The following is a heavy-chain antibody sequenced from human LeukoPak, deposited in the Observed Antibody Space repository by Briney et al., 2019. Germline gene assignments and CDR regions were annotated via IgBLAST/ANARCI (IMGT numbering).Heavy chain of an antibody. V-gene: IGHV3-64*01. Sequence: GGSLRLSCAASGFIFSNYAMQWVRQAPGKGLEYVSSISSDGENTYYVNSVGGRFTISRDNSKNTVYLQMGSLRTADMAVFYCARGSHRRYSSSWYSLWGQGTLVTVSS. CDR2: ISSDGENT. CDR3: ARGSHRRYSSSWYSL. J-gene: IGHJ4*02. D-gene: IGHD6-13*01. CDR1: GFIFSNYA.